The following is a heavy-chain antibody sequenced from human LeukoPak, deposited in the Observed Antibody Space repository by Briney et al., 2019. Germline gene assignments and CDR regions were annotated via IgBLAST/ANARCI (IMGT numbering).Heavy chain of an antibody. J-gene: IGHJ4*02. D-gene: IGHD6-19*01. CDR3: VRRDTGWNYFDY. Sequence: SETLSLTCAVSGGSINSHYWGWIRQPPGKGLQWIGDIYYTGKINCNPSLKSRVTITLDTSKDHLSLNLTSVLAADTAIYYCVRRDTGWNYFDYWGQGILVTVSS. CDR2: IYYTGKI. CDR1: GGSINSHY. V-gene: IGHV4-59*08.